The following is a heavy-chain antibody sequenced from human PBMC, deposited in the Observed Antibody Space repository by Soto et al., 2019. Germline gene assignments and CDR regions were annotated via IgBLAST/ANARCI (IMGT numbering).Heavy chain of an antibody. CDR3: AKDLAEMATSLRFDY. CDR2: ISYDGSNK. J-gene: IGHJ4*02. CDR1: GFIFSSYG. Sequence: QVQLVESGGGVVQPGRSLRLSCAASGFIFSSYGMHWVRQAPGKGLEWVAGISYDGSNKYYADSVKGRFTISRDNSKNPLYLQMNSLRAEDTAVYYCAKDLAEMATSLRFDYWGQGTLVTVSS. V-gene: IGHV3-30*18. D-gene: IGHD5-12*01.